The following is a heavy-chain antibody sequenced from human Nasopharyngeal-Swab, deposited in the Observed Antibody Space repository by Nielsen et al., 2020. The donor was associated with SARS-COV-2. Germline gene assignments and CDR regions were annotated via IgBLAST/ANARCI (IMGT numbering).Heavy chain of an antibody. CDR1: GGSLSSYY. Sequence: SETLSLTCIVSGGSLSSYYTSWIRPPAGKGLAWIGYTYYSGSTNYNPYLKSRVTISVDTSKNQFSLKLSSVTAADTAVYYCARDSVYYGDYQPYYDMDVWGQGTTVTVSS. V-gene: IGHV4-59*13. CDR2: TYYSGST. CDR3: ARDSVYYGDYQPYYDMDV. D-gene: IGHD4-17*01. J-gene: IGHJ6*02.